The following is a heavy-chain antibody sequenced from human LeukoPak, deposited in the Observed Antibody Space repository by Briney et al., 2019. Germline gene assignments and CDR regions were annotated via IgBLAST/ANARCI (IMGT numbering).Heavy chain of an antibody. CDR3: ARDLVSIAAAGDFDY. J-gene: IGHJ4*02. CDR2: ISAYNGNT. V-gene: IGHV1-18*01. Sequence: ASVKVSCKASGYTFTSYGISWVRQAPGQGLEWMGWISAYNGNTNYAQKLQGRVTMTTDTSTSTAYMELRSLRSDDTAVYYCARDLVSIAAAGDFDYWGQGTLVTVSS. D-gene: IGHD6-13*01. CDR1: GYTFTSYG.